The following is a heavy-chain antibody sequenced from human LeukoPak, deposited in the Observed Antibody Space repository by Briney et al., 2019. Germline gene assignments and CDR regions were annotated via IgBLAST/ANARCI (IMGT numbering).Heavy chain of an antibody. CDR2: ISSSSSYI. D-gene: IGHD2-2*01. Sequence: GGSLRLSCAASGFTFSSYSMNWVRQAPGKGLEWVSSISSSSSYIYYADSVKGRFTISRDNAKNSLYLQMNSLRAEDTAVYYCAIDIEVVPAANDAFDIWGQGTMVTVSS. V-gene: IGHV3-21*01. CDR3: AIDIEVVPAANDAFDI. CDR1: GFTFSSYS. J-gene: IGHJ3*02.